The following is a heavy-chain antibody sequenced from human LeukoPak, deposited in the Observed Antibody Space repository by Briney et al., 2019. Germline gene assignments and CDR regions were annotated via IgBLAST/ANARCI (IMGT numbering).Heavy chain of an antibody. CDR1: GFTFADYL. D-gene: IGHD2-2*01. V-gene: IGHV3-49*03. Sequence: PGGSLRLSCTASGFTFADYLMSWFRQAPGKGLEWVGFIRSKTYGGPTEYAASVKGRFTISRDDSKSIAYLQMNSLETEDTAVYYCAKPATSILIYFDSWGQGTLVTVSS. CDR3: AKPATSILIYFDS. CDR2: IRSKTYGGPT. J-gene: IGHJ4*02.